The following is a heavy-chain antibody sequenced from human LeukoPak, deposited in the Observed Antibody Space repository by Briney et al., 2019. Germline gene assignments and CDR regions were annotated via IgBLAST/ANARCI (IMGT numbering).Heavy chain of an antibody. Sequence: PGGSLRLSCAASGFTFTNSAMGWVRQAPGKGLEWVSSISASGGSTYYADSVKGRFTISGDNSKNTLYLQMNSLRVEDTAIYYCAKARSGWYLFDYWGQETLVTVSS. D-gene: IGHD6-19*01. CDR3: AKARSGWYLFDY. J-gene: IGHJ4*02. V-gene: IGHV3-23*01. CDR1: GFTFTNSA. CDR2: ISASGGST.